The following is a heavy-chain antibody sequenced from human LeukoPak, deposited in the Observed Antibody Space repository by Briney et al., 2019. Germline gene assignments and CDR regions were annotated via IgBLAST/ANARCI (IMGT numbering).Heavy chain of an antibody. Sequence: ASVKVSCKASGYTFTGYYMHWVRQAPGQGLEWMGWINPNSGGTNYAQKFQGRVTMTRDTSISTAYMELSRLRSDDTAVYYCAREKGGQWLVGWELRGGVDFDYWGQGTLVTVSS. V-gene: IGHV1-2*02. D-gene: IGHD6-19*01. J-gene: IGHJ4*02. CDR2: INPNSGGT. CDR3: AREKGGQWLVGWELRGGVDFDY. CDR1: GYTFTGYY.